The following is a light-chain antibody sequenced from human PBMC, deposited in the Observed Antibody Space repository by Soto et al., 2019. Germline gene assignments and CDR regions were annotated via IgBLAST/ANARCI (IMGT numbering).Light chain of an antibody. V-gene: IGKV1-33*01. CDR3: QQYANLPIT. Sequence: ASVGDRVTITCQASQDISNYLNWYQQKIGKAPELLIYDASNLETGVPSRFSGSGSGTDFTFTISSLQPEDIATYYCQQYANLPITFGQGTRLEIK. CDR2: DAS. J-gene: IGKJ5*01. CDR1: QDISNY.